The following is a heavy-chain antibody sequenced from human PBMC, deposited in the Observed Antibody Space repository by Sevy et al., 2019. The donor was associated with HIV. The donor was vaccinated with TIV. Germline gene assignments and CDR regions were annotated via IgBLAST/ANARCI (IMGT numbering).Heavy chain of an antibody. D-gene: IGHD2-2*01. V-gene: IGHV4-39*01. CDR1: GGSISSSSYY. CDR2: IYYSGST. CDR3: ARVGYCSSTSCYPNWFDP. J-gene: IGHJ5*02. Sequence: SETLSLTCTVSGGSISSSSYYWGWIRQPPGKGLEWIGSIYYSGSTYYNPSLKSRVTISVDTSKNQFSLKLSSVTAAETAVYYCARVGYCSSTSCYPNWFDPWGQGTLVTVSS.